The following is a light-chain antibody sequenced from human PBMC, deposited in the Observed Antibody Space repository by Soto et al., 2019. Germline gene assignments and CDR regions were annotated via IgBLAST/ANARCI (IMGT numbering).Light chain of an antibody. Sequence: EIVLTQSPGTLSLSPGERATLSCRTSQSVIISYLAWYQQKPGQAPRLLIYGASGRATGIPDRFSGSGSGTDFTLTISRLEPEDFAVYCCQQRSNWPPWTFGQGTKVDI. J-gene: IGKJ1*01. CDR1: QSVIISY. V-gene: IGKV3D-20*02. CDR3: QQRSNWPPWT. CDR2: GAS.